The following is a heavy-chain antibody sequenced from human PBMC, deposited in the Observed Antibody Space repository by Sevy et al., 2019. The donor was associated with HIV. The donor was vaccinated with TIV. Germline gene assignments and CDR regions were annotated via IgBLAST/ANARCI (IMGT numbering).Heavy chain of an antibody. D-gene: IGHD4-17*01. CDR2: SRSKANSYAT. CDR1: GFTFSGSA. J-gene: IGHJ4*02. Sequence: GGSLRLSCAASGFTFSGSAMHWVRQASGKGLEWVGRSRSKANSYATAYAASVKGRFTISREDSKNTAYLQMNSLKTEDTAVYYCTRLAYGDYGYWGQGTLVTVSS. V-gene: IGHV3-73*01. CDR3: TRLAYGDYGY.